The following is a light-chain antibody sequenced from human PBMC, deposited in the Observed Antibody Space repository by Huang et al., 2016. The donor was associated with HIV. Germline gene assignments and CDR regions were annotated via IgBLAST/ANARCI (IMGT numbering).Light chain of an antibody. J-gene: IGKJ2*01. V-gene: IGKV4-1*01. CDR1: QDLFYNSTEKNY. Sequence: DIVMTQSPDSLTLSLGARAAIKCKSSQDLFYNSTEKNYLAWYQQKPGQHPKLLLYWASTRDSGVPARFSGSGSRTDFTLTINGLQSDDTAVYYCQQYYTNHYTFGQGTKLEIK. CDR3: QQYYTNHYT. CDR2: WAS.